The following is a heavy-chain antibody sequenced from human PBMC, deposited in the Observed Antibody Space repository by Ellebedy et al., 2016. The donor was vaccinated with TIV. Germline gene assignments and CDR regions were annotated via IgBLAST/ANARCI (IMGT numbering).Heavy chain of an antibody. CDR1: GFTFSNAW. J-gene: IGHJ2*01. CDR2: IKSKTDGGTT. V-gene: IGHV3-15*01. Sequence: GESLKISCAASGFTFSNAWMSWVRQAPGKGLEWVGRIKSKTDGGTTDYAAPVKGRFTISRDDSKNTLYLQMNSLKTEDTAVYYCTTGEYWYFDLWGRGTLVTVSS. CDR3: TTGEYWYFDL.